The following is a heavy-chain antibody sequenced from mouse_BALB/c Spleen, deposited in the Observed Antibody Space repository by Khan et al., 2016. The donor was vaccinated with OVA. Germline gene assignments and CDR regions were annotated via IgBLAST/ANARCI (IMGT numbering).Heavy chain of an antibody. J-gene: IGHJ3*01. CDR1: GYSITSDYA. Sequence: EVQLLEAGPGLVKPSQSLSLTCTVTGYSITSDYAWNWIWQFPGNKLEWMGYISYSGSTSYNPSLKSRISITRDTSKNQFFLQLNSVTTEDTATYYCAREGAYWGQGTLVTVSA. CDR3: AREGAY. CDR2: ISYSGST. V-gene: IGHV3-2*02.